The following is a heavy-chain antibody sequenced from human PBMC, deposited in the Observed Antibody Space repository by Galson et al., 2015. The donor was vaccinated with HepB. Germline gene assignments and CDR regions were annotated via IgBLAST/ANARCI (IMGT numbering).Heavy chain of an antibody. D-gene: IGHD6-19*01. CDR3: AKDMQFSSGWYCAFDI. V-gene: IGHV3-23*01. J-gene: IGHJ3*02. CDR1: GFIFNNYG. Sequence: SLRLSCAASGFIFNNYGMSWVRQAPGKGPEWVSIISGSGGSTYYADPVKGRFTIFRDNSKNTLYLQMNSLRAEDTAVYYCAKDMQFSSGWYCAFDIWGQGTMVTVSS. CDR2: ISGSGGST.